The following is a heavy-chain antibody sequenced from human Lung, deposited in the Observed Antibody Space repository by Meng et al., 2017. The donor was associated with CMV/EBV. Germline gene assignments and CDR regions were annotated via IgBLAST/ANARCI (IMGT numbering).Heavy chain of an antibody. D-gene: IGHD2-15*01. CDR3: ARDVVEGSVWLGY. CDR1: GFTFSSYW. Sequence: GGSLRLXCAASGFTFSSYWMHWVRQAPGKGLVWVSRINGDGSSTSYADSVKGRFTISRDNGKNTLYLQMNSLRAEDTAVYYCARDVVEGSVWLGYWGQGTLVTVSS. V-gene: IGHV3-74*01. CDR2: INGDGSST. J-gene: IGHJ4*02.